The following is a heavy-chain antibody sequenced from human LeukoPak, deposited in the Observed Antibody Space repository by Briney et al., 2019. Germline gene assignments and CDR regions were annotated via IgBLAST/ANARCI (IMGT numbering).Heavy chain of an antibody. CDR2: NNHSGSS. Sequence: SQTLSLTCAVYGGSFSGSYWRWIRQPPGKGLHPTGENNHSGSSNYNPSLRSRVTISVDPSKNQSSLKLSSVTAADTAVYYCARGPPNYDFWSGYILDVWGKGTTVTVSS. J-gene: IGHJ6*04. CDR1: GGSFSGSY. V-gene: IGHV4-34*01. CDR3: ARGPPNYDFWSGYILDV. D-gene: IGHD3-3*01.